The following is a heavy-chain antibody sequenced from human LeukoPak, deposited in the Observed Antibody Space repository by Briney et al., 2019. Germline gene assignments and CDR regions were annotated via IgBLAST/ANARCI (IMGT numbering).Heavy chain of an antibody. Sequence: KPSETPSLTCTVSGGSISSYYWRWIRQPAGKGLEWIGRIYTSGSTNYNPSLKSRVTMSVDTSKNQFSLKLSSVTAADTAVYYCARNYDFWSGYLQPWGQGTLVTVSS. CDR1: GGSISSYY. D-gene: IGHD3-3*01. CDR2: IYTSGST. J-gene: IGHJ5*02. V-gene: IGHV4-4*07. CDR3: ARNYDFWSGYLQP.